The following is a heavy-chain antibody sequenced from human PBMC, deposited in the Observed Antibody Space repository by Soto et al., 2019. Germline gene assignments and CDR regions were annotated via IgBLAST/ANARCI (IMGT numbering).Heavy chain of an antibody. V-gene: IGHV3-23*01. CDR1: GFTFSSYA. D-gene: IGHD2-2*01. CDR3: AKDLGDCSSTSCYFYYYSYGMDV. J-gene: IGHJ6*04. CDR2: ISGSGGST. Sequence: EVQLLESGGGLVQPGGSLRLSCAASGFTFSSYAMSWVRQAPGKGLEWVSAISGSGGSTYYADSVKGRFTISRDNSKNTVDLQMNSLRAEDAAVYYCAKDLGDCSSTSCYFYYYSYGMDVWGEGTTVTVSS.